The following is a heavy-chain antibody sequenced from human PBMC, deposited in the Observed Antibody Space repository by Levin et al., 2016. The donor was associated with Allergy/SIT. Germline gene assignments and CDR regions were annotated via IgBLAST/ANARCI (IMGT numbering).Heavy chain of an antibody. CDR3: ARLLYYYGSGSRYYYMDV. J-gene: IGHJ6*03. D-gene: IGHD3-10*01. V-gene: IGHV5-10-1*01. CDR2: IDPSDSYT. Sequence: VRQMPGKGLEWMGRIDPSDSYTNYSPSFQGHVTISADKSISTAYLQWSSLKASDTAMYYCARLLYYYGSGSRYYYMDVWGKGTTVTVSS.